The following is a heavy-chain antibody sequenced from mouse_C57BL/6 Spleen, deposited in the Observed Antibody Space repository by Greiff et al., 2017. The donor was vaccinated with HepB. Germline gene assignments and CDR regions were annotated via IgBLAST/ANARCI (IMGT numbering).Heavy chain of an antibody. V-gene: IGHV3-6*01. Sequence: EVQLQESGPGLVKPSQSLSLTCSVTGYSITSGYYWTWIRQFPGNKLEWMGYISEDGSNNYNPSLQNRISITRDTSKNQFFLKLNSVTTEDTATYYCARVGVRVVARYFDVWGTGTTVTVSS. D-gene: IGHD1-1*01. CDR3: ARVGVRVVARYFDV. J-gene: IGHJ1*03. CDR2: ISEDGSN. CDR1: GYSITSGYY.